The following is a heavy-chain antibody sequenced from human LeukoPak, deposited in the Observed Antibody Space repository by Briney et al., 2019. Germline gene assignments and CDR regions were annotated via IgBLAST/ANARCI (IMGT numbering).Heavy chain of an antibody. CDR1: GFTFKNFA. Sequence: GGSLRLSCAASGFTFKNFAMSWVRQAPGKGLEWVSSISGSPDGDTFYADSVKGRFTISRDNSKNTLSLQMNSLRAEDTAVYHCAKYYYGSSTYSFDHWGQGALVIVSS. CDR2: ISGSPDGDT. CDR3: AKYYYGSSTYSFDH. V-gene: IGHV3-23*01. J-gene: IGHJ4*02. D-gene: IGHD3-22*01.